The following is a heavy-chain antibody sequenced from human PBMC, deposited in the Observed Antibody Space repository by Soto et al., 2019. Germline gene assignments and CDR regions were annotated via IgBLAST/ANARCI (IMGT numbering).Heavy chain of an antibody. CDR1: GFTLNDYY. V-gene: IGHV3-7*03. CDR2: IKGDGSDA. CDR3: ARDPVTAD. Sequence: EVQLVESGGGLVQPGGSLRLSCAASGFTLNDYYMRWVRQAPGKGLEWLANIKGDGSDAHYVDSVRGRFTISRDSADNSMPLQMNNLRVEDTAIYYCARDPVTADLGQGTLVTVSS. J-gene: IGHJ4*02.